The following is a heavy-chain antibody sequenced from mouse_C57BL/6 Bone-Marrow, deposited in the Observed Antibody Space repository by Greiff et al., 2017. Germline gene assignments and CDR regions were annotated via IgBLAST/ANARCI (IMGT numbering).Heavy chain of an antibody. CDR1: GYAFSSSW. CDR3: GAGWSHRKY. J-gene: IGHJ2*01. D-gene: IGHD1-2*01. Sequence: VQLQQSGPELVKPGASVKISCKASGYAFSSSWLNWVKQRPGKGLEWIGRLYPGDGDTNYNGKFKGKSTLTADKSSSTAYTQLSSLTSEDSAVYVCGAGWSHRKYWGKGTTLTVSS. CDR2: LYPGDGDT. V-gene: IGHV1-82*01.